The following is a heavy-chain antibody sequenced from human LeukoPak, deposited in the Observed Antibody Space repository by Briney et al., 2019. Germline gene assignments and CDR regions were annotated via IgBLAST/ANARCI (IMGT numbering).Heavy chain of an antibody. V-gene: IGHV3-23*01. Sequence: GGSLRLSCAASGFTFSSYAMSWVRQAPGKGLEWVSAISGSGGSTYYADSVKGRFTISRDNSKNTLYLQMNSLRAEDTAVYYCAKRLSGQWLSPADYWGQGTLVTVSS. CDR1: GFTFSSYA. D-gene: IGHD6-19*01. J-gene: IGHJ4*02. CDR3: AKRLSGQWLSPADY. CDR2: ISGSGGST.